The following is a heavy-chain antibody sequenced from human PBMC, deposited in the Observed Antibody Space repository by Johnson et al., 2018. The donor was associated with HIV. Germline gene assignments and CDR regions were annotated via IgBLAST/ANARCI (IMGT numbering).Heavy chain of an antibody. Sequence: QVHLVESGGGVVQPGRSLRLSCAASGFTFSSYAMHWVRQAPGKGLEWVAVISYDGSNKYYADSVKGRFTISRDNSKNTLYLQMNSLRAEDTAVYYCARVTLVLDIWGQGTMVTVSS. J-gene: IGHJ3*02. CDR3: ARVTLVLDI. CDR1: GFTFSSYA. D-gene: IGHD4-23*01. CDR2: ISYDGSNK. V-gene: IGHV3-30*04.